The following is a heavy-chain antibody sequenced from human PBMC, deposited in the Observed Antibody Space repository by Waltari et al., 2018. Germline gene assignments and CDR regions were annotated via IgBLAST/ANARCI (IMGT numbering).Heavy chain of an antibody. CDR3: AKGGDLYYFDY. CDR2: IRGSGGST. J-gene: IGHJ4*02. Sequence: EVQLLESGGGLVQPGGSLRLSCAASGFTFSSYVMSWVRQAPGKGLEWVSAIRGSGGSTYYAGSVKGRFTISRDNSKNTLYLQMNSLRAEDTAVYYCAKGGDLYYFDYWGQGTLVTVSS. CDR1: GFTFSSYV. D-gene: IGHD7-27*01. V-gene: IGHV3-23*01.